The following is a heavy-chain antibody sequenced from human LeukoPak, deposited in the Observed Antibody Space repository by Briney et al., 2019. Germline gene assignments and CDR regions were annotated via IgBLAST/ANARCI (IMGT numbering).Heavy chain of an antibody. CDR1: GYTLTELS. V-gene: IGHV1-24*01. D-gene: IGHD3-22*01. Sequence: ASVKVSCKVSGYTLTELSMHWVRQAPGKGLEWMGGLDPEDGETIYAQKFQGRVTITTDESTSTAYMELSSLRSEDTAVYYCAEGTINYYDSSGRPGAFDIWGQGTMVTVSS. J-gene: IGHJ3*02. CDR3: AEGTINYYDSSGRPGAFDI. CDR2: LDPEDGET.